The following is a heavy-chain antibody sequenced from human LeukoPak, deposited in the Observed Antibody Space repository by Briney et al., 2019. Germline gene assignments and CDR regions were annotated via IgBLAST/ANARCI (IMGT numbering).Heavy chain of an antibody. D-gene: IGHD6-13*01. V-gene: IGHV3-74*01. CDR1: GFTFNNYW. CDR3: VSGIAEALY. Sequence: GGSLRLSCAASGFTFNNYWMDWVRQAPGKGLVWVSRINSDGSSTSYADSVKGRFTISRDNAKNTLYLQMNSLRVEDTAVYYCVSGIAEALYWGQGTLVTVSS. J-gene: IGHJ4*02. CDR2: INSDGSST.